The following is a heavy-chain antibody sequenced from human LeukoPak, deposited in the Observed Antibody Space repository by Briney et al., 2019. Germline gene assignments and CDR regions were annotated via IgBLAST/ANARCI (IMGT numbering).Heavy chain of an antibody. J-gene: IGHJ4*02. D-gene: IGHD6-19*01. Sequence: SETLSLTCTVSGGSISSYYWSWIRQPPGKGLEWIGYVYYSGSTNYNPSLKSRVTISVDTSKNQFSLKLSSVTAADTAVYHCARGTGTAVYWGQGTLVTVSS. V-gene: IGHV4-59*01. CDR1: GGSISSYY. CDR3: ARGTGTAVY. CDR2: VYYSGST.